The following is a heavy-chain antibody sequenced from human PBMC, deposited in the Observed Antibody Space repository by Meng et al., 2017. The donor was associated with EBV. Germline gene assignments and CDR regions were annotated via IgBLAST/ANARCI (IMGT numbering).Heavy chain of an antibody. V-gene: IGHV1-2*06. Sequence: QVQLWQSGAEVKKPGASGKVSCKASGYTFPGYYMHWVRQAPGQGLEWMGRINPNSGGTNYAQKFQGRVTMTRDTSISTAYMELSRLRSDDTAVYYCARVGIAVAGTGDYWGQGTLVTVSS. CDR2: INPNSGGT. J-gene: IGHJ4*02. CDR3: ARVGIAVAGTGDY. CDR1: GYTFPGYY. D-gene: IGHD6-19*01.